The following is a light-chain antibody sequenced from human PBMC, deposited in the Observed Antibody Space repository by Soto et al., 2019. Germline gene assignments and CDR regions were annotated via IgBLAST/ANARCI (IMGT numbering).Light chain of an antibody. CDR1: QSVSNN. V-gene: IGKV3-15*01. CDR3: QQYNNWWT. CDR2: GAS. Sequence: EIVMTQSPATLSVSPGERATLSCRASQSVSNNLAWYQKKPGQAPMLLIYGASTRATGIPARFSGSGSGTEFTLTISSLQSEDFAFYYCQQYNNWWTVGQGTRVDIK. J-gene: IGKJ1*01.